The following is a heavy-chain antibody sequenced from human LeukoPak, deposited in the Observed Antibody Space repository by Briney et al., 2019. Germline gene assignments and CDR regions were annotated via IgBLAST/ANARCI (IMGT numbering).Heavy chain of an antibody. V-gene: IGHV3-30*18. J-gene: IGHJ4*02. CDR3: AKELYFGSGSYPDY. CDR1: GFTFSSYG. D-gene: IGHD3-10*01. CDR2: ISHDGSEN. Sequence: GGSLRLSCAASGFTFSSYGMHWVRQAPGKGLEWVAVISHDGSENHYADSVKGRFTISRDNSKNTVYLQMSSLRPEDTAVYFCAKELYFGSGSYPDYWGQGTLVRVSS.